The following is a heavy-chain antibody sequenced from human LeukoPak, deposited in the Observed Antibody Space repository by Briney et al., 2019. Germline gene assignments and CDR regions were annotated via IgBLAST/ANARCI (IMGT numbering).Heavy chain of an antibody. J-gene: IGHJ4*02. CDR2: ISAYNGNT. CDR3: ARAVGYSGYDREGLYFDY. V-gene: IGHV1-18*01. D-gene: IGHD5-12*01. Sequence: ASVKVSCKASGYTFTSYGISWVRQAPGQGLEWMGWISAYNGNTNYAQKLQGRVTMTADTSTSTAYMELRSLRSDDTAVYYCARAVGYSGYDREGLYFDYWGQGTLVTVSS. CDR1: GYTFTSYG.